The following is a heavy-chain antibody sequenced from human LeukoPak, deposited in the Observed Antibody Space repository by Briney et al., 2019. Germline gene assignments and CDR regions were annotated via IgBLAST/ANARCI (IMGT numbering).Heavy chain of an antibody. J-gene: IGHJ3*02. D-gene: IGHD1-7*01. V-gene: IGHV4-31*03. Sequence: SETLSLTCTVSGGSISSGGYYWSWIRQHPGKGLEWIGYIYYSGSTYYNPSLKSRVTISVDTSKNQFSLKLSSVTAADTAVYYCASSGWNYDDAFDIWGQGTMVTVSS. CDR2: IYYSGST. CDR1: GGSISSGGYY. CDR3: ASSGWNYDDAFDI.